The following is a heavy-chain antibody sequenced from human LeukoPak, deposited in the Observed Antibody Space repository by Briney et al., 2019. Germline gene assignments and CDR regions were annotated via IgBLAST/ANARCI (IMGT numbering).Heavy chain of an antibody. V-gene: IGHV4-59*01. CDR2: IYYSGST. J-gene: IGHJ6*02. D-gene: IGHD3-22*01. Sequence: SETLSLTCTVSGGSISSYYWSWIRQPPGKGLEWIGYIYYSGSTNYNPSLKSRVTISVDTSKNQFSLKLSFVTAADTAVYYCARTFGSGYATYYYGMGVWGQGTTVTVSS. CDR3: ARTFGSGYATYYYGMGV. CDR1: GGSISSYY.